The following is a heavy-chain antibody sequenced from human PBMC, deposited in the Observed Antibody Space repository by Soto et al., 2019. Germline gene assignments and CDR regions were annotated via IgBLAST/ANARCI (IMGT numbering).Heavy chain of an antibody. CDR1: GYSFAGYW. D-gene: IGHD3-22*01. CDR2: IDPSDSQT. V-gene: IGHV5-10-1*01. Sequence: GESLKISCKGSGYSFAGYWITWVRQKPGKGLEWMGRIDPSDSQTYYSPSFRGHVTISVTKSITTVFLQWSSLRASDTAMYYCARQIYDSDTGPNFQYYFDSWGQGTQVAVSS. CDR3: ARQIYDSDTGPNFQYYFDS. J-gene: IGHJ4*02.